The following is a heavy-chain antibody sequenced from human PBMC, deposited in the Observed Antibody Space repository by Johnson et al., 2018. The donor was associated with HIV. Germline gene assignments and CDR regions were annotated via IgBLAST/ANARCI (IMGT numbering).Heavy chain of an antibody. J-gene: IGHJ3*02. CDR3: TTERWLQQRAFDI. CDR2: IKSKTDGGTT. CDR1: GFTFSNAW. Sequence: EVHLVESGGGVVQPGGSLRLSCAASGFTFSNAWMTWVRQAPGRGLEWVGRIKSKTDGGTTDYAAPVKGRFTISRDDSKNTLYLQMNSLKTEDTAVYYCTTERWLQQRAFDIWGQGTMVTVSS. D-gene: IGHD5-24*01. V-gene: IGHV3-15*01.